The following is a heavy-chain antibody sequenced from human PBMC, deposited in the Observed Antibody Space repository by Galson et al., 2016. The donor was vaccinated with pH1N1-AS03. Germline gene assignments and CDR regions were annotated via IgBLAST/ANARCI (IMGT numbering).Heavy chain of an antibody. Sequence: SLRLSCAASGFIFSDYAIYWVRQAPGKGLEFVSGISDTGGRTYYADSVKGRFTISRDNSGNTVFLQMGSLSPEDVAVYYCTREWKFTHHYYGIDVWGQGTTVIVSS. V-gene: IGHV3-64*02. CDR2: ISDTGGRT. D-gene: IGHD1-1*01. J-gene: IGHJ6*02. CDR1: GFIFSDYA. CDR3: TREWKFTHHYYGIDV.